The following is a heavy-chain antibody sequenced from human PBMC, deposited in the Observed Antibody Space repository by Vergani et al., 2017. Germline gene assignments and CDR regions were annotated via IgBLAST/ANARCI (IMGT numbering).Heavy chain of an antibody. CDR3: ARGQNRGYSSRRWFDP. CDR2: INHSGST. D-gene: IGHD6-13*01. Sequence: QVQLQQWGAGLLKPSETLSLTCAVYGGSFSGYYWSWIRQPPGKGLEWIGEINHSGSTNYNPSLKSRVTISVDTSKNQFSLKLSSVTAADTAVYYCARGQNRGYSSRRWFDPWGQGTLVTVSS. J-gene: IGHJ5*02. V-gene: IGHV4-34*01. CDR1: GGSFSGYY.